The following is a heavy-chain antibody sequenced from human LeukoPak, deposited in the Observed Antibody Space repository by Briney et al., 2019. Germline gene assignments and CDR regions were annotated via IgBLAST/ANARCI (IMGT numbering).Heavy chain of an antibody. D-gene: IGHD3-10*01. CDR3: ARDKYGSGSLGWFDP. J-gene: IGHJ5*02. CDR2: IGAYNGNT. V-gene: IGHV1-18*01. Sequence: ASVKVSCKASGYAFTSYGISWVRQAPGQGLEWMGWIGAYNGNTNYAQKLQGRVTMTTDTSTSTAYMELRSLRSDDTAVYYCARDKYGSGSLGWFDPWGQGTLVTVSS. CDR1: GYAFTSYG.